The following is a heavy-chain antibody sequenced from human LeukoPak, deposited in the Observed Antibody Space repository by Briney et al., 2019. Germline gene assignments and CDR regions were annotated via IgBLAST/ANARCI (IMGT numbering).Heavy chain of an antibody. J-gene: IGHJ4*02. Sequence: SETLSLTCTVSGGSISSGDYYWSWIRQPPGKGLEWIGYIYYSGSTYYNPSLKSRVTISVDTSKNQFSLKLSSVTAADTAVYYCARDLLNEGNHLGYWGQGTLVTVSS. CDR1: GGSISSGDYY. CDR3: ARDLLNEGNHLGY. V-gene: IGHV4-30-4*01. CDR2: IYYSGST. D-gene: IGHD4-23*01.